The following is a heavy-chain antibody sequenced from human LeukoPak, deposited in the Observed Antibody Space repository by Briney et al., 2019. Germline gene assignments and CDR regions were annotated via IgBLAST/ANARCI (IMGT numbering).Heavy chain of an antibody. CDR1: GFTFSSYA. CDR3: AIEYSSGWYMSEYFQH. J-gene: IGHJ1*01. V-gene: IGHV3-23*01. CDR2: ISGSGGST. Sequence: PGGSLRLSCAASGFTFSSYAMSWVRQAPGKGLEWVSAISGSGGSTYYADSVKGRFTISRDNSKNTLYLQMNSLRAEDTAVYYCAIEYSSGWYMSEYFQHWGQGTLVTVSS. D-gene: IGHD6-19*01.